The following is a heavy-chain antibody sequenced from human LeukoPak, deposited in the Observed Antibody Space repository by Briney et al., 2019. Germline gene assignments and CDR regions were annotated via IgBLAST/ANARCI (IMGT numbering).Heavy chain of an antibody. J-gene: IGHJ6*02. CDR2: ISSSSYI. CDR1: GFTFSSYS. CDR3: ARADYAYYYYYGMDV. V-gene: IGHV3-21*01. D-gene: IGHD4-17*01. Sequence: GGSLRLSCAASGFTFSSYSMNWVSQAPGKGLEWVSSISSSSYIYYADSVKGRFTISRDNAKNSLYLQMNSLRAEDTAVYYCARADYAYYYYYGMDVWGQGTTVTVSS.